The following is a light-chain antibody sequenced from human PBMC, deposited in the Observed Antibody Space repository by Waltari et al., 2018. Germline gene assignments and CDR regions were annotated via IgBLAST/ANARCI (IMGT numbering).Light chain of an antibody. CDR3: QHYYETPWT. V-gene: IGKV4-1*01. CDR2: WAS. J-gene: IGKJ1*01. CDR1: PSILYSSNNKNY. Sequence: DIVLTQSPDSLAVSLGERATINCRSSPSILYSSNNKNYLAWYQQKPGQPPRLLIFWASTRDSGVPDRFSGSASGTDFTLTISSLQAEDVAVYYCQHYYETPWTFGQRTKVEV.